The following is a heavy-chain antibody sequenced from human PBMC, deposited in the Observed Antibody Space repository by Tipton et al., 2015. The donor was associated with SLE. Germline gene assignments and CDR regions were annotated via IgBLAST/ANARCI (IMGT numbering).Heavy chain of an antibody. J-gene: IGHJ6*03. Sequence: TLSLTCTVSGGSISSYYWSWIRQPPGKGLEWIGYIYYSGSTNYNPSLKSRVTISVDTSKNQFSLKLSSVTAADTAVYYCARQEARHYYYYYMDVWGKGTTATVSS. D-gene: IGHD6-6*01. CDR1: GGSISSYY. CDR2: IYYSGST. CDR3: ARQEARHYYYYYMDV. V-gene: IGHV4-59*08.